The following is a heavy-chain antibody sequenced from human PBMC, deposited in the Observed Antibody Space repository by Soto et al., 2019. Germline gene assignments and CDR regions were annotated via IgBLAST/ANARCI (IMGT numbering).Heavy chain of an antibody. CDR2: IYYSGST. J-gene: IGHJ4*02. D-gene: IGHD3-22*01. CDR1: GGSISSGGYY. Sequence: QVQLQESGPGLVKPSQTLSLTCTVSGGSISSGGYYWSWIRQHPGKGLEWIGYIYYSGSTYYNPSLQSRVTISVDTSKNQFSLKLSSVTAADTAVYYCARDSPYYYDSSGYQDSDWGQGTLVTVSS. V-gene: IGHV4-31*03. CDR3: ARDSPYYYDSSGYQDSD.